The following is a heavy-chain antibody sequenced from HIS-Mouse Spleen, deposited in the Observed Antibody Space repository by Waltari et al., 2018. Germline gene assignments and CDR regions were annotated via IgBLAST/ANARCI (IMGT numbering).Heavy chain of an antibody. V-gene: IGHV4-39*07. D-gene: IGHD6-13*01. CDR1: GGSISSSSYY. Sequence: QLQLQESGPGLVKPSETLSLTCTVSGGSISSSSYYWGWIRQPPGKGLAWIGGIYYSGSTSDTPSLKSQVTISVDTSKNQFTVKLRSVTAADTAVYYCAREIPYSSSWYDWYFDLWGRGTLVTVSS. J-gene: IGHJ2*01. CDR3: AREIPYSSSWYDWYFDL. CDR2: IYYSGST.